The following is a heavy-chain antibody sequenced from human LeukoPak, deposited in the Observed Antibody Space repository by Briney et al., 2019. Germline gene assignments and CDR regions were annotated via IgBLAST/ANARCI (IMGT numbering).Heavy chain of an antibody. V-gene: IGHV4-61*02. CDR2: IYTSGST. CDR3: AREEKLLWFGEFDREYYYYYMDV. D-gene: IGHD3-10*01. J-gene: IGHJ6*03. Sequence: SETLSLTCTVSGGSISSGSYYWSWIRQPAGKGLEWIGRIYTSGSTNYNPSLKSRVTISVDTSKNQFSLKLSSVTAADTAVYYCAREEKLLWFGEFDREYYYYYMDVWGKGTTVTISS. CDR1: GGSISSGSYY.